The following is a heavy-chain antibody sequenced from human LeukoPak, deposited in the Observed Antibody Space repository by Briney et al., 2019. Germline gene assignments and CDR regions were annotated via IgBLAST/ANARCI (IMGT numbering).Heavy chain of an antibody. V-gene: IGHV4-4*09. J-gene: IGHJ4*02. CDR1: GGSISTDY. D-gene: IGHD3-10*01. Sequence: SETLSLTCTVPGGSISTDYWNWIRQPPGKGLEWIGYIYPSGRSNYSPSLKSRVTISADTSKRQFSLKLTSVTAADTAIYYCASFYYGSGLAVDYWGQGILVTVSS. CDR3: ASFYYGSGLAVDY. CDR2: IYPSGRS.